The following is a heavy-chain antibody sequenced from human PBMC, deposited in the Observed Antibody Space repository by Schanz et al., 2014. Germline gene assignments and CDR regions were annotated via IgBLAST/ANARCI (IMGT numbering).Heavy chain of an antibody. CDR3: AKSYDTSGYSGFDY. CDR1: GFTFRSYG. CDR2: ISGSGGDT. V-gene: IGHV3-NL1*01. D-gene: IGHD3-22*01. J-gene: IGHJ4*02. Sequence: VQLVESGGGLVKPGGSLRLSCAASGFTFRSYGMHWVRQAPGKGLEWVSAISGSGGDTYYADSVKGRFTISRDNSKNTLYLQMNSLRTEDTAVYFCAKSYDTSGYSGFDYWGQGTLVTVSS.